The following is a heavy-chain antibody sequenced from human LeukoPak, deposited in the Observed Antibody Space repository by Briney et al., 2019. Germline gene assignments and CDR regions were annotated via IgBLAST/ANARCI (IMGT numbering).Heavy chain of an antibody. CDR3: ASRFPPPETYYYGSGSYFRGPGYYGMDV. V-gene: IGHV1-18*01. D-gene: IGHD3-10*01. CDR1: GYTFTSYG. Sequence: ASVKVSCKASGYTFTSYGISWVRQAPGQGLEWMGWISAYNGNTNYAQKLQGRVTMTTDTSTSTAYMELRSLRSDDTAVYYCASRFPPPETYYYGSGSYFRGPGYYGMDVWGQGTTVTVSS. J-gene: IGHJ6*02. CDR2: ISAYNGNT.